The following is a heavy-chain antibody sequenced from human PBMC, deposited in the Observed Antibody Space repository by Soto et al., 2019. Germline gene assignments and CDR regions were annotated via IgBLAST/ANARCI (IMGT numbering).Heavy chain of an antibody. Sequence: GSLKISCAASGFTFSSYSMNWVRQAPGKGLEWVSAISDSGDYTYYIDSAKGRFTISRDNSKNTLYLHMNSLRVEDTAVYYCAKEGAAVGLGWFGPWGQGTLVTVSS. D-gene: IGHD6-13*01. CDR2: ISDSGDYT. CDR3: AKEGAAVGLGWFGP. V-gene: IGHV3-23*01. J-gene: IGHJ5*02. CDR1: GFTFSSYS.